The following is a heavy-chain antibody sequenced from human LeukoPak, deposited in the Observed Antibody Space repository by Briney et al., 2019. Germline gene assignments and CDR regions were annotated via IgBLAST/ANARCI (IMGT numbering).Heavy chain of an antibody. CDR1: GGSITNYY. V-gene: IGHV4-59*08. J-gene: IGHJ4*02. CDR2: IFYTGST. D-gene: IGHD1-26*01. Sequence: SETLSLTCTVSGGSITNYYWSWIRQPPGKGLEWIGYIFYTGSTNYSPSLKSRVTMSVDTSKNQFSLKLNSVTAADTAVYYCARHTSGTSQFDFXXQGXLXTVSS. CDR3: ARHTSGTSQFDF.